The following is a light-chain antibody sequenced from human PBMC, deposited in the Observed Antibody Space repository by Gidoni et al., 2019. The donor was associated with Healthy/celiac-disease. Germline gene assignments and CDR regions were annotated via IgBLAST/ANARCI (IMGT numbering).Light chain of an antibody. CDR1: SSNIRSGSA. J-gene: IGLJ2*01. Sequence: QSVLTQPPSVSVAPGQRVTSSYTASSSNIRSGSAVHGYQQLPGTAPILLIYGNSNRPSGVPDRFSCSKSGTSASLAITGLQAEDEADYYCQSYDSSLSGVVFGGGTKLTVL. CDR2: GNS. V-gene: IGLV1-40*01. CDR3: QSYDSSLSGVV.